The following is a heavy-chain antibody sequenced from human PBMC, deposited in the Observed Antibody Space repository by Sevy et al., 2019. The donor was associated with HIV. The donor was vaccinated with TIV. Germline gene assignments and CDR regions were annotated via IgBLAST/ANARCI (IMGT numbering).Heavy chain of an antibody. CDR3: ARAPTDFWTGGMDV. Sequence: ASVKVSCKTSGYSFTGYWIHWVRQAPGQGLEWMGRINPISGGTDDSQKFQGRVTMTRDTSIGTAYMEVTRLTYDDTAVYYCARAPTDFWTGGMDVWGQGTTVTVSS. J-gene: IGHJ6*02. V-gene: IGHV1-2*06. CDR2: INPISGGT. CDR1: GYSFTGYW. D-gene: IGHD3-3*01.